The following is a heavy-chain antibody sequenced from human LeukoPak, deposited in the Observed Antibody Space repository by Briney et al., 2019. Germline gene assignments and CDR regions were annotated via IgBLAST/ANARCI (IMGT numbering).Heavy chain of an antibody. V-gene: IGHV4-59*01. D-gene: IGHD6-13*01. CDR2: IYYSGST. J-gene: IGHJ5*02. CDR3: ARGIAAANWFDP. CDR1: GGSISSYY. Sequence: SETLSLTCTVSGGSISSYYWSWIRQPPGKGLEWFGYIYYSGSTNYNPSLKSRATISVDTSKNQFSLKLSSVTAADTAVYYCARGIAAANWFDPWGQGTLVTVSS.